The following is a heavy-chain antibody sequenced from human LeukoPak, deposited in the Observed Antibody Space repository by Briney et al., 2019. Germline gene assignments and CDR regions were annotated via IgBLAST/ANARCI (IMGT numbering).Heavy chain of an antibody. J-gene: IGHJ4*02. Sequence: ASVKVSCKASGGTFSSYAISWVRQAPGQGLEWMGGIIPIFGTANYAQKFQGGVTITADESTSTAYMELSSLRSEDTAVYYCARVYPYYDILTGYYGYYFDYWGQGTLVTVSS. V-gene: IGHV1-69*13. CDR1: GGTFSSYA. CDR2: IIPIFGTA. D-gene: IGHD3-9*01. CDR3: ARVYPYYDILTGYYGYYFDY.